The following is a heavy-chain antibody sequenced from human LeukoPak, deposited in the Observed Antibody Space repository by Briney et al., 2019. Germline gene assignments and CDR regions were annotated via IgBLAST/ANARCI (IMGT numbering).Heavy chain of an antibody. V-gene: IGHV3-21*01. D-gene: IGHD3-10*01. CDR3: ATFYGSGSFDP. CDR1: GSTFSSYS. CDR2: ISSSSSYI. J-gene: IGHJ5*02. Sequence: GGSLRLSCAASGSTFSSYSMNWVRQAPGKGLEWVSSISSSSSYIYYADSVKGRFTISRDNAKNSLYLQMNSLRAEDTAVYYCATFYGSGSFDPWGQGTLVTVSS.